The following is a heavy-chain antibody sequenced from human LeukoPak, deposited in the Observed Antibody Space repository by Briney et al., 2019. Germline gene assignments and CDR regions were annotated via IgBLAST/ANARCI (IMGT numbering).Heavy chain of an antibody. CDR3: ARGKPSYGSGTFYRPLEPNYMDV. J-gene: IGHJ6*03. CDR2: ISGSGST. V-gene: IGHV4-4*07. D-gene: IGHD3-10*01. Sequence: PSETLSLTCSVSGDSISYFYWSWIRQAAGKGLEWIGRISGSGSTDYNASLKSRVTMSVDTSKSQLSLKVISVTAADTAVYYCARGKPSYGSGTFYRPLEPNYMDVWGKGTTVTVSS. CDR1: GDSISYFY.